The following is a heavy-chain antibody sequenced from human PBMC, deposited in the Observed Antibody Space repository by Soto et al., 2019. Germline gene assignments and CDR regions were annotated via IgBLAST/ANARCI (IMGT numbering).Heavy chain of an antibody. J-gene: IGHJ5*02. CDR2: IKPDGSKQ. D-gene: IGHD6-13*01. CDR1: GFTFSSNW. Sequence: EVQLVESGGGLVQPGGSLRLSCAASGFTFSSNWMNGVLQAPGKGLEWVATIKPDGSKQDYVESVKGRFTISRDNAKNSLNLQMNSLRAEDTAVYYCATVPWTAAASWCQGPLVTVSS. V-gene: IGHV3-7*01. CDR3: ATVPWTAAAS.